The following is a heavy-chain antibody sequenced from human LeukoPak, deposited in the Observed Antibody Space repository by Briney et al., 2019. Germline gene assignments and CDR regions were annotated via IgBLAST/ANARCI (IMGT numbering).Heavy chain of an antibody. CDR1: GYTFTGYY. J-gene: IGHJ4*02. Sequence: ASVKVSCKASGYTFTGYYMHWVRHAPGQGLEWMGWITPNSDGTNYAQKFQGRVTMTRDTSISTAYMELSRLRSDDTAVYYCAVRGYYDSSGYLRWGDYFDYWGQGTLVTVSS. CDR3: AVRGYYDSSGYLRWGDYFDY. CDR2: ITPNSDGT. D-gene: IGHD3-22*01. V-gene: IGHV1-2*02.